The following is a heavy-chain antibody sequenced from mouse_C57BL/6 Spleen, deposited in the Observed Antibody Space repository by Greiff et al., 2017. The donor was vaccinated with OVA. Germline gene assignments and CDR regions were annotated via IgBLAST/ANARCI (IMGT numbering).Heavy chain of an antibody. D-gene: IGHD1-1*01. Sequence: VQLVESGAELARPGASVKLSCKASGYTFTSYGISWVKQRTGQGLEWIGEIYPRSGNTYYNEKFKGKATLTADKSSSTAYMELRSLTSEDSAVYFCARGGEDYGSSYSPYWYVDVWGTGTTVTVSS. CDR1: GYTFTSYG. CDR3: ARGGEDYGSSYSPYWYVDV. CDR2: IYPRSGNT. V-gene: IGHV1-81*01. J-gene: IGHJ1*03.